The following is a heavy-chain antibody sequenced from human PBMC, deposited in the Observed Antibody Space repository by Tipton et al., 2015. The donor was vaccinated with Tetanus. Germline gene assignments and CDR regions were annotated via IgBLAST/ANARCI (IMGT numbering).Heavy chain of an antibody. V-gene: IGHV4-4*07. J-gene: IGHJ3*02. CDR3: AREDVYYHDGSGFYAFDI. CDR2: IYATGAI. D-gene: IGHD3-22*01. CDR1: GGSISNYY. Sequence: TLSLTCSVSGGSISNYYWNWIRQPAGKGLEWIGRIYATGAINYSPALQSRVTMSVETARNQFSLRLSSVTAADAAMYYCAREDVYYHDGSGFYAFDIWGRGTMVAVSS.